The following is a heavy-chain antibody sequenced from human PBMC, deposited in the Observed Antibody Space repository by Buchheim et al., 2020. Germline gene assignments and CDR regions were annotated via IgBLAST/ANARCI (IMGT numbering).Heavy chain of an antibody. J-gene: IGHJ4*02. CDR3: VRANTTGAYYFDY. V-gene: IGHV3-21*01. CDR1: GFTFTSYS. CDR2: ISSSGMYT. Sequence: EVQLVESGGGLVKPGGSLGLSCATSGFTFTSYSLSWVRQAPGKGLEWVSSISSSGMYTYYADSVKGRFTISRDNAKNSLYLQMSGLRGEDTAVYYCVRANTTGAYYFDYWGQGTL. D-gene: IGHD1-1*01.